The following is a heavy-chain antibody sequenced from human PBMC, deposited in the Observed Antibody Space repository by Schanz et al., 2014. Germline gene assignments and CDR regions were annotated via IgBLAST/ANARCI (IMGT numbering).Heavy chain of an antibody. V-gene: IGHV3-33*08. CDR1: GFTLSSYA. J-gene: IGHJ4*02. CDR3: ASAESRRKINFDY. CDR2: IWYDENNK. Sequence: QVQLVESGGGVVQPGRSLRLSCAAYGFTLSSYAMHWVRQAPGKGLEWVAVIWYDENNKYYADSVKGRFTMSRDNSKISLYLRRHSLEAEDASLCASASAESRRKINFDYWGRGTLVTVSS.